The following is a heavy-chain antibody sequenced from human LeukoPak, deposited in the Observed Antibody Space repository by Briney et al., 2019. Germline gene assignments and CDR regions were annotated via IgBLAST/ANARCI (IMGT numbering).Heavy chain of an antibody. CDR2: IWYDGSKT. Sequence: QPGRSLRLSCAVSGFTFSNYGMHWVRQVPGKGLEWVAVIWYDGSKTYYADSVKGRFTISRDNSKNTLYLQMNNLRAEDTAPYYCARDEGVVAADFDYWGQGTLVTVSS. V-gene: IGHV3-33*01. J-gene: IGHJ4*02. D-gene: IGHD2-15*01. CDR1: GFTFSNYG. CDR3: ARDEGVVAADFDY.